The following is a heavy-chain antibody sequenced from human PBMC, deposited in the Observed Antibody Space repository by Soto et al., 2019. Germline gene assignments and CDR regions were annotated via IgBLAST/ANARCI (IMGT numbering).Heavy chain of an antibody. Sequence: SETLSLTCAVYGGSFSGYYWSWIRQPPGKGLEWIGEINHSGSTNYNPSLKSRVTISVDTSKNQFSLKLSSVTAADTAVYYCARGLGGDWQSTSLQNWFGPWGQGTLVTVSS. CDR1: GGSFSGYY. J-gene: IGHJ5*02. CDR3: ARGLGGDWQSTSLQNWFGP. CDR2: INHSGST. D-gene: IGHD2-21*02. V-gene: IGHV4-34*01.